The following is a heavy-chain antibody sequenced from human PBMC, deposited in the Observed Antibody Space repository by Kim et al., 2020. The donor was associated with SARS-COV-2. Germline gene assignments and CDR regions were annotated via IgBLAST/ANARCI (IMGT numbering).Heavy chain of an antibody. V-gene: IGHV3-74*01. CDR3: ARVAGTWGNHGMDV. D-gene: IGHD3-10*01. CDR1: GFTFSSYW. Sequence: GGSLRLSCAASGFTFSSYWMHWVRHAPGKGLVYVSRVKGDGSETDYADSVKGRFTISRDNAKNTLFLQMNSLRAEDTAVYYCARVAGTWGNHGMDVWGQGTTVTVSS. J-gene: IGHJ6*02. CDR2: VKGDGSET.